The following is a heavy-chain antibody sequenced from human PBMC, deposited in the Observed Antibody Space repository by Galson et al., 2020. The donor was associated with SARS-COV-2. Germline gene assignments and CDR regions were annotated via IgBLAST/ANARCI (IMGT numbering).Heavy chain of an antibody. CDR3: SRDDYGDYDVLPVDY. CDR2: ITYDGSNK. D-gene: IGHD4-17*01. Sequence: GESLKISCAASGFTFNSYAMHWVRQAPGKGLEWVADITYDGSNKYYADSVKGRFTISRDNSKNTPYLQMNSLRAEDTAVYYCSRDDYGDYDVLPVDYWGQGTLVTVSS. V-gene: IGHV3-30*04. J-gene: IGHJ4*02. CDR1: GFTFNSYA.